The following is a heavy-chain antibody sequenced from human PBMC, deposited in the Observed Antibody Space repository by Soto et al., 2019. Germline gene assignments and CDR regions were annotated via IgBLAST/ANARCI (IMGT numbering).Heavy chain of an antibody. CDR1: GFTFSSYD. D-gene: IGHD3-10*01. J-gene: IGHJ6*02. CDR3: ARGPRITMVRGPYYYGMDV. CDR2: IGTAGDT. V-gene: IGHV3-13*01. Sequence: GGSLRLSCAASGFTFSSYDMHWVRQATGKGLEWVSAIGTAGDTYYPGSVKGRFTISRENAKNSLYLQMNILRAEDTAVYYCARGPRITMVRGPYYYGMDVWGQGTTVTVSS.